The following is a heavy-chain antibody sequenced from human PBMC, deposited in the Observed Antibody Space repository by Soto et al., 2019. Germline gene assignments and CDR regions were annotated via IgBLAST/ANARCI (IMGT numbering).Heavy chain of an antibody. CDR3: ALGYSYGQIDY. CDR2: IIPIFGTA. V-gene: IGHV1-69*12. CDR1: AGTFSSYA. Sequence: QVHLVQSGSEVKKPGSSVKVSCKASAGTFSSYAISWVRQAPGQGLEWMGGIIPIFGTANYAQKFQGRVTITADEATSTAYMELSSLRSEDTAVYYCALGYSYGQIDYWGQGTLVTVSS. D-gene: IGHD5-18*01. J-gene: IGHJ4*02.